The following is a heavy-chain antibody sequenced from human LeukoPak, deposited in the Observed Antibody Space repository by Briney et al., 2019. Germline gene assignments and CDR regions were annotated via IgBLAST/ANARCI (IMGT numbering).Heavy chain of an antibody. CDR3: AREAYDFWSGYFRRNYYYYYMDV. Sequence: GGSLRLSCAASGFTFSSYEMNWVRQAPGKGLEWISYISSSGSTIYYADSVKGRFTISRDNSKNTLYLQMNSLRAEDTAVYYCAREAYDFWSGYFRRNYYYYYMDVWGKGTTVTVSS. D-gene: IGHD3-3*01. J-gene: IGHJ6*03. CDR1: GFTFSSYE. CDR2: ISSSGSTI. V-gene: IGHV3-48*03.